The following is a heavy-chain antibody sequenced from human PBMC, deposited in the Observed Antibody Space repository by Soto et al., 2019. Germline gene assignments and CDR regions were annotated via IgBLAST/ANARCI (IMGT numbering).Heavy chain of an antibody. CDR3: AKERSGGPNNWNLVT. CDR2: ISYSGTNQ. Sequence: QVQLVESGGGVVQPGRSLRLSCVASGFTFSTFGMHWVRQAPGKGLEWVASISYSGTNQFYAESVQGRFTISRDNSKNTLYLQMTSLRAEDTAVYYCAKERSGGPNNWNLVTWGQGTLVTVSS. V-gene: IGHV3-30*18. CDR1: GFTFSTFG. D-gene: IGHD1-7*01. J-gene: IGHJ4*02.